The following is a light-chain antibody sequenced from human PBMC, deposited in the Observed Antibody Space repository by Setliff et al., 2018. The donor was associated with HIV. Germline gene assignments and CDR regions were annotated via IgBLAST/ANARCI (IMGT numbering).Light chain of an antibody. J-gene: IGLJ3*02. Sequence: QSALTQPAPVSGSPGQSISISCSATSSDVGDFKYVSWYQQHPGKGPKLIIYDVTNRPSGVSNRLSGSKSGNTASLTISGLQPEDEADYYCSAHTPFVLFGGGTKVTVL. CDR2: DVT. CDR1: SSDVGDFKY. CDR3: SAHTPFVL. V-gene: IGLV2-14*03.